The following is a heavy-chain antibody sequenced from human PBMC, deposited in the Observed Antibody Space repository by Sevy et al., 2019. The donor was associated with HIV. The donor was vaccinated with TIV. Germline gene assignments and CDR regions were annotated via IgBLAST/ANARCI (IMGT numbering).Heavy chain of an antibody. CDR2: IIPIFGTA. J-gene: IGHJ6*02. D-gene: IGHD1-26*01. Sequence: ASVKVSCKASVGTFSSYAISWVRQAPGQGLEWMGGIIPIFGTANYAQKFQGRVTITADESTSTAYMELSSLRSEDTAVYYCARDRLRGSYSHLGMDVWGQGTTVTVSS. CDR3: ARDRLRGSYSHLGMDV. V-gene: IGHV1-69*13. CDR1: VGTFSSYA.